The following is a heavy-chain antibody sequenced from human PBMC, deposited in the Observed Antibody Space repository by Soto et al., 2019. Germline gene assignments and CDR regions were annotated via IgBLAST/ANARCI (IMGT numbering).Heavy chain of an antibody. Sequence: SETLSLTCTVSGGSISSYYWSWIRQPPGKGLEWIGYIYYSGSTNYNPSLKSRVTISVDTSRNQFSLKLSSVTAADTAVYYCARRYGASFDYWGQGTLVTVS. CDR1: GGSISSYY. J-gene: IGHJ4*02. CDR3: ARRYGASFDY. CDR2: IYYSGST. V-gene: IGHV4-59*01. D-gene: IGHD4-17*01.